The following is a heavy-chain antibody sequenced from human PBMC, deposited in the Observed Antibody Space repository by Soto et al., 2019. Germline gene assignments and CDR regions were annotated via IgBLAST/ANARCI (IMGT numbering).Heavy chain of an antibody. Sequence: EVQLVESGGGLVQPGRSLRLSCAASGFTFDDYAMHWVRQAPGKGLEWVSGISWNSGSIGYADSVKGRFTISRDNAKNYLYLQMNSLRAEDTALYYCAKTRGREWELTYYFDYWGQGTLVTVSS. CDR1: GFTFDDYA. D-gene: IGHD1-26*01. V-gene: IGHV3-9*01. CDR3: AKTRGREWELTYYFDY. J-gene: IGHJ4*02. CDR2: ISWNSGSI.